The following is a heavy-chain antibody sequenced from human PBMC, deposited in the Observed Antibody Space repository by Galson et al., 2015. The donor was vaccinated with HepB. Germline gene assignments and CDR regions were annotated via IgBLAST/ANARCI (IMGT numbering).Heavy chain of an antibody. Sequence: SVTVSCKVSGSTLTELSMHWVRQAPGKGLEWMGGFDPEDGETIYAQKFQGRVTMTEDTSTDTAYMELSSLRSEDTAVYYCATDDYGSGSYYAFDYWGQGTLVTVSS. CDR2: FDPEDGET. D-gene: IGHD3-10*01. CDR3: ATDDYGSGSYYAFDY. CDR1: GSTLTELS. J-gene: IGHJ4*02. V-gene: IGHV1-24*01.